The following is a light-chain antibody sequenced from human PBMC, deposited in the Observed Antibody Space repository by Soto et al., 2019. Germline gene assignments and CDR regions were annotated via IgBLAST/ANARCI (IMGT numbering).Light chain of an antibody. Sequence: EIVMTQSPATLSVSPGERATLSCRASQSVSSNLAWYQQKPGQAPRLLIYGASTRATGIPARFSGSGSGTEFTLTISSLQSEAFAFYYCQQYNNWPSSITFGQGTRLEI. CDR2: GAS. CDR3: QQYNNWPSSIT. J-gene: IGKJ5*01. V-gene: IGKV3-15*01. CDR1: QSVSSN.